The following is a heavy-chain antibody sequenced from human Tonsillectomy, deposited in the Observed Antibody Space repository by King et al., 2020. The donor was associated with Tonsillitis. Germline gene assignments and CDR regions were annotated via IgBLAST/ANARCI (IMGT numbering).Heavy chain of an antibody. Sequence: VQLQQWGAGLLKPSETLSLTCAVYGGSFSGYYWSWIRQPPGKGLEWIGEINHSGSTNYNPSLKSRVTISVDTSKNQFSLKLSSVTAAETAVYYCARGLPISWIQLCPYPPVDAFDIWGQGTMVTVSS. CDR3: ARGLPISWIQLCPYPPVDAFDI. V-gene: IGHV4-34*01. CDR1: GGSFSGYY. D-gene: IGHD5-18*01. CDR2: INHSGST. J-gene: IGHJ3*02.